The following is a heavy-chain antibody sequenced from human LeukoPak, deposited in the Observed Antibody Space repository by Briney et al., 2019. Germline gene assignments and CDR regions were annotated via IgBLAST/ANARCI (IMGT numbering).Heavy chain of an antibody. V-gene: IGHV1-69*13. Sequence: VNVCCKASGGTFSSYAISWVRQAPGQGLEWMGGIIPIFGTANYAQKFQGRVTITADESTSTAYMELSSLRSEDTAVYYCARVQDYGSGSPEPWFDPWGQGTLATVSS. CDR1: GGTFSSYA. CDR2: IIPIFGTA. D-gene: IGHD3-10*01. CDR3: ARVQDYGSGSPEPWFDP. J-gene: IGHJ5*02.